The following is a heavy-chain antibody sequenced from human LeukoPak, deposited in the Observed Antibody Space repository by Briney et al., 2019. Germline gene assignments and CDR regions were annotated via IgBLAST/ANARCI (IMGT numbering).Heavy chain of an antibody. CDR3: ARDRDHAFDY. V-gene: IGHV1-18*04. CDR2: ISTYSGNT. J-gene: IGHJ4*02. Sequence: GASVRVSCKASGYTFTSNGISWVRQAPGQGLEWMGWISTYSGNTTYAQMFQGRVTMTTEKSTRIVYMELRSLRYEDTAIYYCARDRDHAFDYWGQGTLVTVSS. CDR1: GYTFTSNG. D-gene: IGHD2-21*02.